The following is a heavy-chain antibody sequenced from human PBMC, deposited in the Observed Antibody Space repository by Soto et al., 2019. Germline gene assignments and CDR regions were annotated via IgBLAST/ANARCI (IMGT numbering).Heavy chain of an antibody. CDR3: TKVVGLAGQD. Sequence: EVQLEESGGTLVQPGGSLRLSCAASGLTFSNYWMSWVRQAPGKGLEWVANIKQDGREKYYVDSVRRRFTISRDNAKNSLYLQMSSLRAEDTAVYYCTKVVGLAGQDWGQGTLVTVSS. J-gene: IGHJ4*02. CDR1: GLTFSNYW. V-gene: IGHV3-7*01. CDR2: IKQDGREK. D-gene: IGHD6-19*01.